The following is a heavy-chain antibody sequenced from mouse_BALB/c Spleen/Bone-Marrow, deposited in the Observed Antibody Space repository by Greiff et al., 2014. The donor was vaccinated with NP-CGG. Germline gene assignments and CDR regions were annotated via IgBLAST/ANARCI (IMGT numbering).Heavy chain of an antibody. Sequence: VQLQQSGGDLVKPGGSLKLSCAASGFTFSSYGMSWVRQTPDKRLEWVATISSGGSYTYYPDSVKGRFTISRDNAKNILYLQMSSLKSEDTAMYYCASGNYYAMDYWGQGTSVTVSS. J-gene: IGHJ4*01. CDR1: GFTFSSYG. CDR3: ASGNYYAMDY. V-gene: IGHV5-6*01. D-gene: IGHD1-1*01. CDR2: ISSGGSYT.